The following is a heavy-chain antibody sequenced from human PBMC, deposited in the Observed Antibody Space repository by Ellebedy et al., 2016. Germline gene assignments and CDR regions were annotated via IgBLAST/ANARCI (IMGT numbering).Heavy chain of an antibody. CDR2: ISGRSDDI. Sequence: GESLKISCAASGFTFSDYYMSWIRQTPGKGLEWISYISGRSDDIYYTDSVKGRFTISSDNAKTSLYLQMNSLTVEDTAMYYCSRDPRSLDYWGQGTPVIVSS. J-gene: IGHJ4*02. CDR1: GFTFSDYY. V-gene: IGHV3-11*01. CDR3: SRDPRSLDY.